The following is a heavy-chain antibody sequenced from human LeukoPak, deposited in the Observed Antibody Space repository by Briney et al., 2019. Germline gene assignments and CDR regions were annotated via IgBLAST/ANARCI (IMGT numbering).Heavy chain of an antibody. V-gene: IGHV3-21*01. Sequence: PGGSLRLSCAASGFTFSSYSMNWVRQPPGKGLEWVSSISSSSSYIYYADSVKGRFTISRDNAKNSLYLQMDRLRAEDTAVYYCARLASSSSFDYWGQGTLVTVSS. J-gene: IGHJ4*02. D-gene: IGHD6-6*01. CDR3: ARLASSSSFDY. CDR2: ISSSSSYI. CDR1: GFTFSSYS.